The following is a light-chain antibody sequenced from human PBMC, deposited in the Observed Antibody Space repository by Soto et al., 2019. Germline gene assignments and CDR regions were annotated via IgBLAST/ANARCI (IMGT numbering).Light chain of an antibody. J-gene: IGKJ1*01. CDR3: QQYNNWPLT. Sequence: EVVMTQSPATLSVSPGDGATLSCRASQNVHSNLAWYQQKPGQAPRLLIYDTSTRATDIPFKFSGGGSGTEFTLTISSLQSEDFAVYYCQQYNNWPLTFGQGTKVEIK. CDR1: QNVHSN. CDR2: DTS. V-gene: IGKV3-15*01.